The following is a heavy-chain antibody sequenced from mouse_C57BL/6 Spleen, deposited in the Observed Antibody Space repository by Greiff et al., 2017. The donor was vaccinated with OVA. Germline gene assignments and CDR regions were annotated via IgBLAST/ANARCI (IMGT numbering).Heavy chain of an antibody. CDR2: INPNNGGT. D-gene: IGHD1-1*01. V-gene: IGHV1-22*01. Sequence: EVMLVESGPELVKPGASVKMSCKASGYTFTDYNMHWVKQSHGKSLEWIGYINPNNGGTSYNQKFKGKATLTVNKSSSTAYMELRSLTSEDSAVYYCARHYGSSTGYAMDYWGQGTSVTVSS. CDR3: ARHYGSSTGYAMDY. J-gene: IGHJ4*01. CDR1: GYTFTDYN.